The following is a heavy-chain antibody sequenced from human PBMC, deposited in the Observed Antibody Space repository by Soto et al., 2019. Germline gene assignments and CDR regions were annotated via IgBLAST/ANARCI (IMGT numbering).Heavy chain of an antibody. D-gene: IGHD4-17*01. CDR3: SKVRDGDYIFDY. Sequence: GGSLRLSCAASGFTFSSYAMSWVRQAPGKGLEWVSAISGSGGSTYYADSVKGRFTISRDNSKNTLYLQMNSLRAEDTAVYYCSKVRDGDYIFDYWGQGTLVTVSS. V-gene: IGHV3-23*01. CDR2: ISGSGGST. J-gene: IGHJ4*02. CDR1: GFTFSSYA.